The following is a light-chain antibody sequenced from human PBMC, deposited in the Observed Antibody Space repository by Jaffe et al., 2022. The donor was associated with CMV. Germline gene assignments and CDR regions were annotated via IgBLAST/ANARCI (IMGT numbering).Light chain of an antibody. CDR2: QDT. Sequence: SYELIQPPSVSVSPGQTASITCSGDKLRFKYVSWYQQKSGHSPIVVLYQDTKRPSGIPERFSGSNPGNTATLTITGTQAMDEADYYCQVWDSDTAAVVFGGGTKLTVL. CDR3: QVWDSDTAAVV. CDR1: KLRFKY. V-gene: IGLV3-1*01. J-gene: IGLJ2*01.